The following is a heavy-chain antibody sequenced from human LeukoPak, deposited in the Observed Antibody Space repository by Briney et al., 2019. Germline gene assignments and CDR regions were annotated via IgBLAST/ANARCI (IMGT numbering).Heavy chain of an antibody. Sequence: SETLSLTCSVSGGSISSYYWSWIRQPPGKGLEWIGYLFYSGNTNSNPSLKSRVTISADTSKNQFSLRLNSVTAADTAVYFCGRVSTGNTGSTEYFEDWGQGTLVTVSS. V-gene: IGHV4-59*01. CDR1: GGSISSYY. J-gene: IGHJ1*01. D-gene: IGHD4-17*01. CDR3: GRVSTGNTGSTEYFED. CDR2: LFYSGNT.